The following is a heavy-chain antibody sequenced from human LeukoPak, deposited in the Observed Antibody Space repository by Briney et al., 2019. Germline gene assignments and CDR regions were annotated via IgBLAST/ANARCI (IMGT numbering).Heavy chain of an antibody. J-gene: IGHJ6*03. CDR3: ARGALPLNYYYYYMDV. V-gene: IGHV3-48*03. Sequence: GGSLRLSCAASGFTFSSYEINWVRQAPGKGLEWVSYISSSGSTTYYADSVKGRFTISRDNVKNSLYLQMNSLRAEDTAVYYCARGALPLNYYYYYMDVWGKGTTVTVSS. CDR1: GFTFSSYE. CDR2: ISSSGSTT.